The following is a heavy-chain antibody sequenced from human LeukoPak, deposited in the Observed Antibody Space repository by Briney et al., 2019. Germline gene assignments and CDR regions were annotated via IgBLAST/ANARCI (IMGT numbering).Heavy chain of an antibody. CDR3: ARGADTAMDKQYYFDY. Sequence: NPSETLSLTCAVSGGSISSGGYSWSWIRQPPGKGLEWIGYIYHSGSTYYNPSLKSRVTISVDRSKDQFSLKLSSVTAADTAVYYCARGADTAMDKQYYFDYWGQGTLVTVSS. CDR1: GGSISSGGYS. D-gene: IGHD5-18*01. CDR2: IYHSGST. V-gene: IGHV4-30-2*01. J-gene: IGHJ4*02.